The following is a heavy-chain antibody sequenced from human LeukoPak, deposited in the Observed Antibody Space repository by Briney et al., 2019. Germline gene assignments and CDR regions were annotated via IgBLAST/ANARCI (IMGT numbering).Heavy chain of an antibody. CDR1: GFTFSSYA. J-gene: IGHJ4*02. V-gene: IGHV3-30*18. CDR2: ISYDGRNK. D-gene: IGHD6-13*01. Sequence: GRPLRLSCAASGFTFSSYAMHWVRQAPGKGLEWVAVISYDGRNKYYAESVKGRITISRDNSKNTLYLQMNSLRAEDTAVYYCAKDRWHQLVSYPHHYWGQGTLVSVSS. CDR3: AKDRWHQLVSYPHHY.